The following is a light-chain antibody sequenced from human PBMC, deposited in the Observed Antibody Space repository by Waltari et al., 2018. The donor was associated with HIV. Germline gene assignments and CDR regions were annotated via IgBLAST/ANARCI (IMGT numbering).Light chain of an antibody. CDR1: TSNIGNNY. V-gene: IGLV1-51*01. CDR2: DKN. J-gene: IGLJ2*01. CDR3: GTWDSSLSAVV. Sequence: QSVLTQPPSVSAAPGQKVTISCSGSTSNIGNNYVSWYQQLPGTAPKLLIPDKNNRPSGMPDRCSGSKSGTSATLGITGLQTGDEADYYCGTWDSSLSAVVFGGGTKLTVL.